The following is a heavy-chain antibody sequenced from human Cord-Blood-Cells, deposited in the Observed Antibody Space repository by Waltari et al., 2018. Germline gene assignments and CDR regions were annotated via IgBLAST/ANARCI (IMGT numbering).Heavy chain of an antibody. V-gene: IGHV1-2*02. D-gene: IGHD3-3*01. Sequence: QVQLVQSGAEVKKPGASVKVSCKASGYTFTGSYMHWVRQAPGTGLEWMGWINPNSGGTNYAQKFQGRVTMTRDTSISTAYMELSRLRSDDTAVYYCARGDYDFWSGYSNWFDPWGQGTLVTVSS. CDR3: ARGDYDFWSGYSNWFDP. J-gene: IGHJ5*02. CDR2: INPNSGGT. CDR1: GYTFTGSY.